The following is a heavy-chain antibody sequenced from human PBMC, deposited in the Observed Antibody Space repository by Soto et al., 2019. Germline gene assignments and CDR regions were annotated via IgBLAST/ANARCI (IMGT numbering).Heavy chain of an antibody. Sequence: GGSLRLSCAASGFTVSSNYMSWVRQAPGKGLEWVSVIYSGGSTYYADSVKGRFTISRDNSKNTLYLQMNSLRAEDTAVYYCAIVQVYSCNAGQYVMDVWGQGTTDTVSS. CDR3: AIVQVYSCNAGQYVMDV. CDR1: GFTVSSNY. V-gene: IGHV3-53*01. CDR2: IYSGGST. D-gene: IGHD1-20*01. J-gene: IGHJ6*01.